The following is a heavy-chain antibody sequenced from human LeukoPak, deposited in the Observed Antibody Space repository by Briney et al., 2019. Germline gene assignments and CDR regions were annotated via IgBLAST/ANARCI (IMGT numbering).Heavy chain of an antibody. CDR1: GFTFSRYT. J-gene: IGHJ4*02. D-gene: IGHD3-22*01. Sequence: GGSLRLSCGASGFTFSRYTMNWVRQAPGKGLEWVASISTSSIYKYYGDPVKGRFTISRDNSKNTLYLQMNSLRAEDTAVYYCAKDHYYDSSGYYYFDYWGQGTLVTVSS. CDR2: ISTSSIYK. V-gene: IGHV3-21*04. CDR3: AKDHYYDSSGYYYFDY.